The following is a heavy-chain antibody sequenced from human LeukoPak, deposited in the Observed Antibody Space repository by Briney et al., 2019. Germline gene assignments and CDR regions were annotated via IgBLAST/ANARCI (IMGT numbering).Heavy chain of an antibody. Sequence: ASVKVSCKASGYTSTSYGISWVRQAPGQGLEWMGWISAYNGNTNYAQKLQGRVTMTTDTSTSTAYMELRSLRSDDTAVYYCARDPKYDYVWGSYRPEEGYFDYWGQGTLVTVSS. V-gene: IGHV1-18*04. CDR1: GYTSTSYG. D-gene: IGHD3-16*02. CDR3: ARDPKYDYVWGSYRPEEGYFDY. J-gene: IGHJ4*02. CDR2: ISAYNGNT.